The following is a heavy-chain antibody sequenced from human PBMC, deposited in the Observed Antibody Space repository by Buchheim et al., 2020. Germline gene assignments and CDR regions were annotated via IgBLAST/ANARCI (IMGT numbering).Heavy chain of an antibody. Sequence: QVQLQESGPGLVKPSQTLSLTCTVSGGSISSGGYYWSWIRQHPGKGLEWIGYIYYRGSTYYNPSLKSRVTISVNTSKNQFSLKLSSVTAADTAVYYCARDRIVLMVYDYYYYGMDVWGQGTT. D-gene: IGHD2-8*01. CDR2: IYYRGST. J-gene: IGHJ6*02. CDR1: GGSISSGGYY. CDR3: ARDRIVLMVYDYYYYGMDV. V-gene: IGHV4-31*03.